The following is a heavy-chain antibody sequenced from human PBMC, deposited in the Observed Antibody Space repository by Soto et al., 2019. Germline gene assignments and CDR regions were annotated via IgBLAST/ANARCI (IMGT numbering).Heavy chain of an antibody. V-gene: IGHV4-59*11. CDR1: GGSIGSHY. CDR2: VFYTGST. CDR3: ARGVFRAAAFDY. D-gene: IGHD6-13*01. Sequence: PSETLSLTCTVSGGSIGSHYWSWIRQSPGTGLEWIGYVFYTGSTNYNPSLKGRVTISMDTSKKQFSLKLSSVTAADTAVYYCARGVFRAAAFDYWGQGTLVTSPQ. J-gene: IGHJ4*02.